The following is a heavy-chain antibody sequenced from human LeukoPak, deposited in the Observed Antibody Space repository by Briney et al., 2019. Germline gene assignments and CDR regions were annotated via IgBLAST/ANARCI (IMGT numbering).Heavy chain of an antibody. CDR2: ISAYNGNT. Sequence: ASVKVSCKASGYTFTSYGISWVRQAPGQGLEWMGWISAYNGNTNYAQKLQGRVTMTTDTSTSTAYMELRSLRSDDTAVYYCARVEWLGYSYYYMDVWGKGTTVTISS. J-gene: IGHJ6*03. CDR3: ARVEWLGYSYYYMDV. V-gene: IGHV1-18*01. CDR1: GYTFTSYG. D-gene: IGHD6-19*01.